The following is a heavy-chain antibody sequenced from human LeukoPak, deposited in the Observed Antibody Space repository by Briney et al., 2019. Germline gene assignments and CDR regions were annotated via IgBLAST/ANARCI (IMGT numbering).Heavy chain of an antibody. V-gene: IGHV5-51*01. CDR2: IFPGDSDT. D-gene: IGHD3-10*01. Sequence: GESLKISCKGSGYSFTSYWIGWGRQMPGKGLEWMGFIFPGDSDTRYSPSFQGQVIISADKSISTAYLQWSSLKASDTAMYYCARLRTGEPYEYFQHWGQGNLVTVSS. J-gene: IGHJ1*01. CDR1: GYSFTSYW. CDR3: ARLRTGEPYEYFQH.